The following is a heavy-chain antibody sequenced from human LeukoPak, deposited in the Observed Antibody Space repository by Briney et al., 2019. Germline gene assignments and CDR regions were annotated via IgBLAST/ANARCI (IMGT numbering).Heavy chain of an antibody. Sequence: TGGSLRLSCAASGFTFSTYEMNWVRQAPGKGLEWLSYINNSGGTIYYADSVKGRFTISRDNAKNSLYLQMDSLRAEDTAVYYCSRGNYGMDVWRRGTTVTVSS. CDR1: GFTFSTYE. CDR2: INNSGGTI. CDR3: SRGNYGMDV. J-gene: IGHJ6*02. V-gene: IGHV3-48*03.